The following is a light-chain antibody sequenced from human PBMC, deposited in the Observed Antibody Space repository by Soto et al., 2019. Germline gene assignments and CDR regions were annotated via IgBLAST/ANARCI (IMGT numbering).Light chain of an antibody. CDR2: AAS. Sequence: IQLTQSPSSLSASVGDRVTITCRASQGVSSWLAWYQQKPGKAPKLLIYAASSLQSGVPSRFSGSGSGTEFTLTISSLQPEDFAAYYCLQHNNRPLTFGQGTRLEIK. V-gene: IGKV1-9*01. J-gene: IGKJ5*01. CDR1: QGVSSW. CDR3: LQHNNRPLT.